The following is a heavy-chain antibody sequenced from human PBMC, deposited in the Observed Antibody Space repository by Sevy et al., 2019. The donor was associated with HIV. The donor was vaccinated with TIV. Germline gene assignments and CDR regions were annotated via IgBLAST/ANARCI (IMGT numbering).Heavy chain of an antibody. J-gene: IGHJ5*02. CDR3: ARENNIIEELGWFDP. V-gene: IGHV3-11*01. CDR2: IGRRGTTI. CDR1: GFTFSDDY. Sequence: VGSLRLSCAASGFTFSDDYMSWIRQAPGKGLEWVSYIGRRGTTINYADSVKGRFTISRDNAKNSLYLQMNSLRAEDTAVYYCARENNIIEELGWFDPWGQGTLVTVSS. D-gene: IGHD3-10*01.